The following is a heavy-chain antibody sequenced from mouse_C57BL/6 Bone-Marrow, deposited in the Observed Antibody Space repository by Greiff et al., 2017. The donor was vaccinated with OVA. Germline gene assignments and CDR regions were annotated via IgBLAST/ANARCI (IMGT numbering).Heavy chain of an antibody. Sequence: EVQLQQSGGGLVKPGGSLKLSCAASGFTFSDYGMHWVRQAPEKGLEWVAYISSGSSTIYYADTVKGRFTISRDNAKNTLFLQMTSLRSEDAAMYYCARSLSEAYWGQGTLVTVSA. V-gene: IGHV5-17*01. CDR3: ARSLSEAY. CDR1: GFTFSDYG. J-gene: IGHJ3*01. CDR2: ISSGSSTI.